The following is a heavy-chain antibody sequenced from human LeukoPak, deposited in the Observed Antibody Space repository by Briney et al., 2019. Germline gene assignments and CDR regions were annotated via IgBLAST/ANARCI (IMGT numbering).Heavy chain of an antibody. CDR3: ARGPGHCSGGSCYRYWYFDL. CDR1: GFTFSSYA. J-gene: IGHJ2*01. Sequence: PGRSLRLSCAASGFTFSSYAMHWVRQAPGKGLEWVAVISYDGSNKYYADSVKGRFTISRDNSKNTLYLQMNSLRAEDTAVYYCARGPGHCSGGSCYRYWYFDLWGRGTLVTVSS. D-gene: IGHD2-15*01. CDR2: ISYDGSNK. V-gene: IGHV3-30-3*01.